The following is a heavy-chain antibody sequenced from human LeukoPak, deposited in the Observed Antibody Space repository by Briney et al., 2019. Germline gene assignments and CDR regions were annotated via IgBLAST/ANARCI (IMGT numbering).Heavy chain of an antibody. D-gene: IGHD3-16*01. V-gene: IGHV3-23*01. J-gene: IGHJ4*02. CDR2: ISGSGGST. CDR3: AKEWGSLQYDY. CDR1: GFTVSDNH. Sequence: GGSLRLSCAASGFTVSDNHMTWVRQAPGEGLEWVSAISGSGGSTYYADSVKGRFTISRDNSKNTLYLQMNSLRAEDTAVYYCAKEWGSLQYDYWGQGTLVTVSS.